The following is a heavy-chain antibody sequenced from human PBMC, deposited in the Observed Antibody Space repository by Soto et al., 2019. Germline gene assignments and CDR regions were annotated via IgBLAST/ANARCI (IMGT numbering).Heavy chain of an antibody. CDR2: IYHRGSP. CDR1: GDSISSDHW. D-gene: IGHD6-13*01. CDR3: ARTNGYSIPTCCCDI. V-gene: IGHV4-4*02. J-gene: IGHJ3*02. Sequence: SETLSLTCAVSGDSISSDHWWSWVRQPPGKGLEWIGEIYHRGSPNYNPSLKSRVTISVDKSKNQFSLKLNSLAAADTAMYYCARTNGYSIPTCCCDIWGQGTMVTVSS.